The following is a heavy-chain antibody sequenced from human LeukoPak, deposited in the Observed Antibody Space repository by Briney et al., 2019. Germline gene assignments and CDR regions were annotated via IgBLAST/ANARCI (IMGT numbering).Heavy chain of an antibody. D-gene: IGHD5-24*01. J-gene: IGHJ6*03. Sequence: ASVKVSCKASGYTFTSYGISWVRQAPGQGLEWMGWISAYNGNTNYAQKLQGRVTMTTDTSTSTAYMELRSLRSDDTAVYYCARGPNLRWLQAYYYYYMDVWGKGTTVTISS. CDR3: ARGPNLRWLQAYYYYYMDV. CDR2: ISAYNGNT. V-gene: IGHV1-18*01. CDR1: GYTFTSYG.